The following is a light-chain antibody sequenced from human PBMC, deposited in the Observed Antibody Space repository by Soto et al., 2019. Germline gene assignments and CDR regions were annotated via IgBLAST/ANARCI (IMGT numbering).Light chain of an antibody. CDR1: SSDVGAYNY. CDR3: SSYTTRSMVV. V-gene: IGLV2-14*01. J-gene: IGLJ2*01. CDR2: EVS. Sequence: QSALTQPASVSGSPGQSITISCTGSSSDVGAYNYVSWYQHHPGKAPKLMIYEVSNRPSGVSNRFSGSKSGNTASLTISGPQPGIEADYYFSSYTTRSMVVFAGGTKPTAL.